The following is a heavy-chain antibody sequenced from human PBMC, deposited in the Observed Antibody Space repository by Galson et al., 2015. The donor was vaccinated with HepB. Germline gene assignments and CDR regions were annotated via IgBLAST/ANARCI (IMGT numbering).Heavy chain of an antibody. Sequence: SLRLSCAASGFTFSNYGMTWIRQAPGKGLEWVSGITGSGSNTDDADSVKGRFTISRDNSKNTLYLQMNGLRAEDTAVYYCAKWGGYGDYWGQGTLVTVSS. CDR2: ITGSGSNT. CDR1: GFTFSNYG. D-gene: IGHD3-3*01. CDR3: AKWGGYGDY. J-gene: IGHJ4*02. V-gene: IGHV3-23*01.